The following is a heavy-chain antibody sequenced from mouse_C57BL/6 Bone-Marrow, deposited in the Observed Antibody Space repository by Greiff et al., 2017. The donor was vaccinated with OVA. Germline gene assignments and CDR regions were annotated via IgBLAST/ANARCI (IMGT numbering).Heavy chain of an antibody. V-gene: IGHV1-11*01. CDR3: GKEGKPLDY. Sequence: VQLQQSGAELVNPGASVTLSCKASGYTFTDYFMNWVKQRPGQGLEWIGGIYPVSGGTTYNQKFMGKATFSVDRSSSTAYMVLNSLTSEDSAVYYCGKEGKPLDYWGQGTPVTVSA. D-gene: IGHD2-1*01. CDR2: IYPVSGGT. J-gene: IGHJ3*01. CDR1: GYTFTDYF.